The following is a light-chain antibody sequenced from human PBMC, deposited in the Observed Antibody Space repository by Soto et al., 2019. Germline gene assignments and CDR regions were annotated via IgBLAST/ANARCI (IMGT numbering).Light chain of an antibody. CDR2: DVS. V-gene: IGLV2-14*01. J-gene: IGLJ1*01. CDR3: SSYTSSSLYV. CDR1: SSDVGGYSY. Sequence: SVLTQPRSVSGSPGQSITISCTGTSSDVGGYSYVSWYQQLPGKAPKLMIYDVSDRPSGVSNRFSGSKSGNTASLTISGLQAEDEADYYCSSYTSSSLYVFGTGTKVTVL.